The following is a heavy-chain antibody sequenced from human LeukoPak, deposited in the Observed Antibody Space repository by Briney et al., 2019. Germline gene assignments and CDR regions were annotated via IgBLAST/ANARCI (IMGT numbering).Heavy chain of an antibody. CDR2: INHSGST. CDR3: ARTFRESYYDFWSGYSTLDY. Sequence: PSETLSLTCAVSGGSFSGYYWSWIRQPPGKGLEWIGGINHSGSTNYNPSLKSRVTISVDTSKNQFSLKLSSVTAADTAVYHCARTFRESYYDFWSGYSTLDYWGQGTLVTVSS. J-gene: IGHJ4*02. CDR1: GGSFSGYY. D-gene: IGHD3-3*01. V-gene: IGHV4-34*01.